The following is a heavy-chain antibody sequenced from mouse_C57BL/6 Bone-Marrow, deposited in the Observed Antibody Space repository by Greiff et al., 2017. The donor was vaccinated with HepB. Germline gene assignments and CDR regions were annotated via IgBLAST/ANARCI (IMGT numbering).Heavy chain of an antibody. CDR1: GFTIKDDY. D-gene: IGHD1-3*01. V-gene: IGHV14-4*01. CDR2: IDPENGDT. Sequence: EVKLAESGAELVRPGASVKLSCTASGFTIKDDYMHWVKQRPEQGLEWIGWIDPENGDTEYASKFQGKATITADTSSNTAYLQLSSLTSEDTAVYYCTTMSGSSFDYWGQGTTLTVSS. CDR3: TTMSGSSFDY. J-gene: IGHJ2*01.